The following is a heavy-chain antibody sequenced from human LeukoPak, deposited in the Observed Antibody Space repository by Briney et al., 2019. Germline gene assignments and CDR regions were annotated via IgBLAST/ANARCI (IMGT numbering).Heavy chain of an antibody. Sequence: GGSLRLSCAASGFTFSNYGIHWVRQAPGKGLEWVTVISYDESKKYYADSVKGRFTISRDNSKNMVYLQMNSLRAEDTAVYYCANTYYAFWSGSFWGQGTLVTVSS. V-gene: IGHV3-30-3*01. CDR2: ISYDESKK. D-gene: IGHD3-3*01. CDR1: GFTFSNYG. J-gene: IGHJ4*02. CDR3: ANTYYAFWSGSF.